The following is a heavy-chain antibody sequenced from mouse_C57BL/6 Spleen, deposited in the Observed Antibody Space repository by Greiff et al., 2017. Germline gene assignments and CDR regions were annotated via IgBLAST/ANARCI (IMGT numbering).Heavy chain of an antibody. V-gene: IGHV14-2*01. CDR2: LDPEDGDT. CDR3: ARKGATMIARYFDY. Sequence: EVQLQQSGAELVKPGASVKLSCTASGFTITDYYMHWVKQRTEQGLEWIGRLDPEDGDTKYAPKFQGKATLTADTSSNTAYLQLSSLTSEDTAFYYCARKGATMIARYFDYWGQGTTLTVSS. D-gene: IGHD2-4*01. CDR1: GFTITDYY. J-gene: IGHJ2*01.